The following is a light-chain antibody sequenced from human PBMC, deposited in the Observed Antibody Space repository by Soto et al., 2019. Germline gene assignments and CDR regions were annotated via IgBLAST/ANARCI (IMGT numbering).Light chain of an antibody. CDR1: QSVNNY. CDR3: QQRGNWPWLT. J-gene: IGKJ4*01. Sequence: EIVLKQSPGTLSLSPGERATLSCRASQSVNNYLAWYQQKPGQPPRLLIYDAIYRATGIPARFSGSGYGTDFTLTISSLEAEDFGVYYCQQRGNWPWLTFGGGTRVEIK. V-gene: IGKV3-11*01. CDR2: DAI.